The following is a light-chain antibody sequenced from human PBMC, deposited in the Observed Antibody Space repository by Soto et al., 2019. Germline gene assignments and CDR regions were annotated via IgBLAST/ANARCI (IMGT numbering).Light chain of an antibody. CDR2: EVS. V-gene: IGLV2-14*01. Sequence: QSALTQPASVSGSPGQSITISCTGTSSDVGGYDFVSWYQQHPGKAPKLLIYEVSRRPSSFSNRFSGSKSANTASLTISELQAEDAADYYCLSYSSTSTLYAFGTGTKVTVL. J-gene: IGLJ1*01. CDR3: LSYSSTSTLYA. CDR1: SSDVGGYDF.